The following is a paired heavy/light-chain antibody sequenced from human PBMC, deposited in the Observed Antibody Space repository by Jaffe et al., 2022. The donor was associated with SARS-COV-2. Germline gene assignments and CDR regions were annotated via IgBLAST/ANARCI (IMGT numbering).Heavy chain of an antibody. D-gene: IGHD6-19*01. V-gene: IGHV3-33*01. CDR3: ARALYNGAWYGHDY. CDR2: IWQDGSKK. Sequence: QVQLVESGGGVVQPGGSLRLSCAASGFTFRGYGMHWVRQAPGKGLEWVAVIWQDGSKKYYADSVQGRFTISRDNSKNTLYLQMDSLRAEDTALYYCARALYNGAWYGHDYWGQGTLVTVSS. CDR1: GFTFRGYG. J-gene: IGHJ4*02.
Light chain of an antibody. CDR3: MQGTHWPPIT. CDR2: KVS. CDR1: QSLVYSDGNTY. Sequence: DVVMTQSPLSLPVTLGQPASISCRSSQSLVYSDGNTYLNWFQQRPGQSPRRLIYKVSNRDSGVPDRFSGSGSGTDFTLNISRVEAEDVGIYYCMQGTHWPPITFGQGTRLEIK. J-gene: IGKJ5*01. V-gene: IGKV2-30*01.